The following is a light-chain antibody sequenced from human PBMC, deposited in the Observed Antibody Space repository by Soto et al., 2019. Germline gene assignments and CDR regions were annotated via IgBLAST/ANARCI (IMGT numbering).Light chain of an antibody. V-gene: IGKV1-9*01. J-gene: IGKJ2*01. CDR1: EGIGSY. Sequence: PLTQSPSSLSASVGDTVTISCRANEGIGSYLAWYQQRPGKAPKLLIYVASTLQNGVPSRFRGSGSGTDFTLTISGLQPEDFATYYCQHLAGTFGQGTKLEIK. CDR2: VAS. CDR3: QHLAGT.